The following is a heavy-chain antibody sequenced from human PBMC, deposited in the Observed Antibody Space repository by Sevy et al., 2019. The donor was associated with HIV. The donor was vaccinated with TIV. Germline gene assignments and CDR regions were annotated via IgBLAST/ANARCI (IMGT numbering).Heavy chain of an antibody. CDR2: IKQDGSEK. Sequence: GGSLRLSCAASGFTFTTYWMTWVRQAPGKGLEWVANIKQDGSEKYYVDSVKGRFTISRDNAKNSVYLQMNSLRVEDTAGYYCGGGLYNALDWGQGTLVTVSS. V-gene: IGHV3-7*04. D-gene: IGHD3-16*01. CDR3: GGGLYNALD. CDR1: GFTFTTYW. J-gene: IGHJ4*02.